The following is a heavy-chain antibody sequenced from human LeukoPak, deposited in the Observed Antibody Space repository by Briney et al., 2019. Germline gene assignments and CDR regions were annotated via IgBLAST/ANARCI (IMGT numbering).Heavy chain of an antibody. CDR3: ARPSPPGDGYNPCDY. J-gene: IGHJ4*02. D-gene: IGHD5-24*01. CDR1: GFTFSTYT. Sequence: GGSLRLSCAASGFTFSTYTMNWVRQPPGKGLEWVSNIATSSSTIYYADSVKGRFTISRDNSKNTVYLQMNSLRTEDTAVYYCARPSPPGDGYNPCDYWGPGALVIVSS. CDR2: IATSSSTI. V-gene: IGHV3-48*01.